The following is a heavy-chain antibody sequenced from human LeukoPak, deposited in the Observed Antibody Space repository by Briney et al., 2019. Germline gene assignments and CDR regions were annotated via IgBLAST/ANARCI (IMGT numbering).Heavy chain of an antibody. V-gene: IGHV5-51*01. D-gene: IGHD3/OR15-3a*01. CDR3: ARLWTDHQGLAYYYYMDV. Sequence: GESLKISCKGSGYSFTSYWIGWVRQMPGKGLEWMGIIYPGDSDTRYSPSFQGQVTISADKSISTAYLQWSSLKASDTAMYYCARLWTDHQGLAYYYYMDVWGKGTTVTVSS. J-gene: IGHJ6*03. CDR2: IYPGDSDT. CDR1: GYSFTSYW.